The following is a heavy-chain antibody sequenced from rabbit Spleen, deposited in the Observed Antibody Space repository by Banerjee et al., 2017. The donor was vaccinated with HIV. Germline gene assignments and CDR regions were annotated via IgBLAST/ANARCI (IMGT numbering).Heavy chain of an antibody. CDR1: GFSFSSGHD. J-gene: IGHJ4*01. Sequence: QEQLVESGGGLVQPEGSLTLTCKASGFSFSSGHDMCWVRQAPGKGLEWIACIYAGSSDNTYYASWAKGRVTISKTSSTTVTLQMTTLTAADTATYFCARSYGFAGVNGYFNLWGQGTLVTVS. CDR2: IYAGSSDNT. D-gene: IGHD6-1*01. CDR3: ARSYGFAGVNGYFNL. V-gene: IGHV1S45*01.